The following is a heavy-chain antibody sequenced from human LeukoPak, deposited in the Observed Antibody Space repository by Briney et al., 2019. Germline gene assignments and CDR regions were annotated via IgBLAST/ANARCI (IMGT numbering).Heavy chain of an antibody. V-gene: IGHV3-66*01. Sequence: PGGSLRLSCAASGFTVSSNYMSWVRQAPGKGLEWVSVIYSGGSTYYADSVKGRFTISRDNSKNTLYLQMNSLRAEDTAVYYCARVPYSSGWYGEVSFDYWGQGTLVTVSS. J-gene: IGHJ4*02. D-gene: IGHD6-19*01. CDR2: IYSGGST. CDR3: ARVPYSSGWYGEVSFDY. CDR1: GFTVSSNY.